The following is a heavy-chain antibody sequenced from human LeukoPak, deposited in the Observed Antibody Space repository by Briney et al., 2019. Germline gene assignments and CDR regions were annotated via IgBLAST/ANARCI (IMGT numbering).Heavy chain of an antibody. CDR3: AREGRYRYGYNEYHSYMDI. D-gene: IGHD5-24*01. CDR2: IFHGGST. Sequence: PSGTLSLTCAVSGGAISSTNWWSWVRQSPEKGLEWIGEIFHGGSTNYNPSLKSRVTILGDKSRNQFSLKMSSVTAADTAVYYCAREGRYRYGYNEYHSYMDIWGKGTTVTVSS. J-gene: IGHJ6*03. V-gene: IGHV4-4*02. CDR1: GGAISSTNW.